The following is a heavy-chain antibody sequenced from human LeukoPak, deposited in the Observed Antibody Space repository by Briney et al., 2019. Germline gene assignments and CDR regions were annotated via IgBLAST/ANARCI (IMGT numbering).Heavy chain of an antibody. V-gene: IGHV3-21*01. Sequence: PGGSLGLSCAASGFTFSSYNMSWVRQAPGKGLEWVSSISGSSTYIYYADSVRGRFTISRDNAKNSLFLHMNSLRAEDTAVYYCAREVGATDDYWGQGTLVTVSS. D-gene: IGHD1-26*01. CDR2: ISGSSTYI. CDR1: GFTFSSYN. J-gene: IGHJ4*02. CDR3: AREVGATDDY.